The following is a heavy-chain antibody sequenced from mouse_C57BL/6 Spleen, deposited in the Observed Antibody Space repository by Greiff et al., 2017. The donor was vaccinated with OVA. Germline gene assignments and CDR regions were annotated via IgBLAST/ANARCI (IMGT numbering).Heavy chain of an antibody. CDR2: ISDGGSYT. CDR1: GFTFSSYA. Sequence: DVKLVESGGGLVKPGGSLKLSCAASGFTFSSYAMSWVRQTPEKRLEWVATISDGGSYTYYPDNVKGRFTISRDNAKNNLYLQMSHLKSEDTAMYYCARDLELGGAFDYWGQGTTLTVSS. V-gene: IGHV5-4*01. CDR3: ARDLELGGAFDY. J-gene: IGHJ2*01. D-gene: IGHD4-1*01.